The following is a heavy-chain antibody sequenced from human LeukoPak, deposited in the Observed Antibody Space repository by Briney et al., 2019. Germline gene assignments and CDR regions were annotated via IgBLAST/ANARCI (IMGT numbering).Heavy chain of an antibody. CDR1: GFTFSSYA. Sequence: GGSLRLSCAAPGFTFSSYAMSWVRQAPGKGLEWVSAISGSGGSTYYADSVKGRFTISRDNSKNTLYLQMNSLRAEDTAVYYCAKDLRPSITIFGVAYYYYGMDVWGQGTTVTVSS. CDR3: AKDLRPSITIFGVAYYYYGMDV. D-gene: IGHD3-3*01. J-gene: IGHJ6*02. CDR2: ISGSGGST. V-gene: IGHV3-23*01.